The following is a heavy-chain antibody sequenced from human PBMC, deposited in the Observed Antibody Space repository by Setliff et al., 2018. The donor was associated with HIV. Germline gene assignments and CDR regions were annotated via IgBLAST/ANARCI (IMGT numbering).Heavy chain of an antibody. CDR3: ARSALWFGEADWYFDL. CDR1: GYSISSSYW. V-gene: IGHV4-28*01. CDR2: IYKGGTT. J-gene: IGHJ2*01. D-gene: IGHD3-10*01. Sequence: SETLSLTCAVSGYSISSSYWWGWIRQPPGKGLEWIGWIGYIYKGGTTYYSPSLKSRVTMSADTSKNQFSLKLRSVTAVDTAVYYCARSALWFGEADWYFDLWG.